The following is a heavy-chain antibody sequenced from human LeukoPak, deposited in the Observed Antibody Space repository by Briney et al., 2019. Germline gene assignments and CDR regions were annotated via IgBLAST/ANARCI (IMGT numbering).Heavy chain of an antibody. CDR2: VNEGGENT. Sequence: TGGSLRLSSAASGFTFSSYGMTWVRQAPGRGLEWVSTVNEGGENTHYADSVKGRFTISRDNAKNTLSLQMDSLRGEDSAMYYCATDTGASRFACWGQGTLVTVSS. D-gene: IGHD2-8*02. V-gene: IGHV3-23*01. J-gene: IGHJ4*02. CDR3: ATDTGASRFAC. CDR1: GFTFSSYG.